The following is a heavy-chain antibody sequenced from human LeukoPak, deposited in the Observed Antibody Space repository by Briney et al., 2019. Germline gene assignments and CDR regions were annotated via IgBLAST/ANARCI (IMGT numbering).Heavy chain of an antibody. CDR2: ISGSAAGT. V-gene: IGHV3-23*01. D-gene: IGHD6-13*01. CDR3: AKVNNIAVAGTLDY. Sequence: GGSLRLSCAASGFTFGRYAMNWVRQAPGKGLEWVSAISGSAAGTYYADSVKGRFTISRDNSKNTLYLQMHSLRAEDTAAYYCAKVNNIAVAGTLDYWGQGTLVTVSS. J-gene: IGHJ4*02. CDR1: GFTFGRYA.